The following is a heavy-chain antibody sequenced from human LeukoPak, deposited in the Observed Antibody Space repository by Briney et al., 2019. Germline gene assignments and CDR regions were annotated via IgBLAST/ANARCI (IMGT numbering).Heavy chain of an antibody. Sequence: SVTVSCKASGGTFSSYAISWVRQAPGQGLGWMGGIIPIFGTANYAQKFQGRVTITADESTSTAYMELSSLRSEDTAVYYCARKLDSSGYYTAPFDYWGQGTLVTVSS. J-gene: IGHJ4*02. CDR1: GGTFSSYA. D-gene: IGHD3-22*01. CDR3: ARKLDSSGYYTAPFDY. V-gene: IGHV1-69*13. CDR2: IIPIFGTA.